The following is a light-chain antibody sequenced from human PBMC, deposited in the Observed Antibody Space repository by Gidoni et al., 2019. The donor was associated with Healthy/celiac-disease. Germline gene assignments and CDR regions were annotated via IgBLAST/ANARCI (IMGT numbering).Light chain of an antibody. CDR1: QSVSSSY. CDR3: QQYGSSPVT. Sequence: EIVLTQSPGTLSLSPVERATLSCRASQSVSSSYLAWYQQKPGQAPRLLIYGASSSATGIPDRFSGSGSGTDFTLTISRLEPEDFAVYYCQQYGSSPVTFGPGTKVDIK. J-gene: IGKJ3*01. V-gene: IGKV3-20*01. CDR2: GAS.